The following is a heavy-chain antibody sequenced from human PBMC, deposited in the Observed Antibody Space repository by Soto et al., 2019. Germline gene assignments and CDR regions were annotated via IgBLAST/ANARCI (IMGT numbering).Heavy chain of an antibody. D-gene: IGHD3-10*01. CDR1: GGSISSGGYY. CDR2: IYYSGST. V-gene: IGHV4-31*03. Sequence: QVQLQESGPGLVKPSQTLSLTCTVSGGSISSGGYYWSWIRQHPGKGLEWIGYIYYSGSTYYNPSLKSRDTIPVDTPKNHFPLKLSPVTAADTAVYYCARLSDGLLGLDYWGQGTLVTVSS. J-gene: IGHJ4*02. CDR3: ARLSDGLLGLDY.